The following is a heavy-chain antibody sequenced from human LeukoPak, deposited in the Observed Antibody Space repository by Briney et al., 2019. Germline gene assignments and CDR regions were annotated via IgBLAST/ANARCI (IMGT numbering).Heavy chain of an antibody. J-gene: IGHJ3*02. CDR3: ARYIVSYPHDAFDI. Sequence: KPSETLSLTCDVSGGSVYSGGYSWSWIRHPPGKGLEWIGYLYYNGSAYYNPSLRSRVTISKDTSKKQFSLKLSSVTAADTAFYYCARYIVSYPHDAFDIWGQGTMVTVSS. CDR1: GGSVYSGGYS. CDR2: LYYNGSA. D-gene: IGHD1-26*01. V-gene: IGHV4-30-4*07.